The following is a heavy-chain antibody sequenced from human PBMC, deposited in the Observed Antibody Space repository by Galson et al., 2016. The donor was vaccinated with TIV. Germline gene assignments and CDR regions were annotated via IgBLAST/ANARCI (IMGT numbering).Heavy chain of an antibody. Sequence: SVKVSCKAAGGTFTSFAISWVRQSPGQGLEWMGGIVPMFGMVTYAQRFQGRVTFTADASTSTAYLELRSLRSDDSAVYYCARGGWSGDPGDYHYFYMDVWGKGTTVIVSS. CDR2: IVPMFGMV. CDR3: ARGGWSGDPGDYHYFYMDV. V-gene: IGHV1-69*13. J-gene: IGHJ6*03. D-gene: IGHD3-3*01. CDR1: GGTFTSFA.